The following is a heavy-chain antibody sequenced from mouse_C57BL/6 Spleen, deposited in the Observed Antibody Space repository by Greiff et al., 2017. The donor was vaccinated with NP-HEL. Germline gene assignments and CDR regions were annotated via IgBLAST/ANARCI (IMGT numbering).Heavy chain of an antibody. CDR1: GYTFTDYY. CDR3: ARSAYYSNFWYFDV. CDR2: INPYNGGT. Sequence: VQLQQSGPVLVKPGASVKMSCKASGYTFTDYYMNWVKQSHGKSLEWIGVINPYNGGTSYNQKFKGKATLTVDKSSSTAYMELNSLTSEDSAVYYCARSAYYSNFWYFDVWGTGTTVTVSS. J-gene: IGHJ1*03. V-gene: IGHV1-19*01. D-gene: IGHD2-5*01.